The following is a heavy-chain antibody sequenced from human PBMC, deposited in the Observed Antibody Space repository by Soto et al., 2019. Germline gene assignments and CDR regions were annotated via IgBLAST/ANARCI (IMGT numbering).Heavy chain of an antibody. V-gene: IGHV3-23*01. Sequence: EVQLLESGGGLVQPGGSLRLSCAASGFTFTHYAMTWVRQAPGKGLEWVSGITNSGDTAYYADSVKGRFTISRDNSENTLFLRMNSLRAEDTAVYYCAKDVWAQYDIRGYPYYFEHWGQGTLVTVSS. CDR3: AKDVWAQYDIRGYPYYFEH. J-gene: IGHJ4*02. D-gene: IGHD3-22*01. CDR2: ITNSGDTA. CDR1: GFTFTHYA.